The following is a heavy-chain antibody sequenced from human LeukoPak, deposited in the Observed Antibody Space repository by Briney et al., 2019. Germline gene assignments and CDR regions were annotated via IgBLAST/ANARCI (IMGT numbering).Heavy chain of an antibody. CDR1: GGSISSSSYY. J-gene: IGHJ4*02. CDR3: AREAIWSGYPFDY. CDR2: IYYSGST. V-gene: IGHV4-39*07. D-gene: IGHD3-3*01. Sequence: SSETLSLTCTVSGGSISSSSYYWGWIRQPPGKGLEWIGSIYYSGSTYYNPSLKSRVTISVDTSKNQFSLKLSPVTAADTAVYYCAREAIWSGYPFDYWGQGTLVTVSS.